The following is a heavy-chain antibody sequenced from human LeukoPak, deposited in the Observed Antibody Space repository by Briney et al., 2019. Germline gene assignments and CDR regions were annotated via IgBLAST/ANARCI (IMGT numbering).Heavy chain of an antibody. V-gene: IGHV4-4*07. CDR2: IYTSGST. Sequence: SETLSLTCTVSGGSISGYYWSCIRQPAGKGLEWIGRIYTSGSTNYNPSLKSRVTMSVDTCKNQFSLKLSSVTAADTAVYYCARGLTYYYYMDVWGKGTTVTVSS. CDR1: GGSISGYY. CDR3: ARGLTYYYYMDV. J-gene: IGHJ6*03.